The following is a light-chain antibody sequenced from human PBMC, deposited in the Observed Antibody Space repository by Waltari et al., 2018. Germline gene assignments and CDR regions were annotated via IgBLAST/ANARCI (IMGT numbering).Light chain of an antibody. J-gene: IGLJ2*01. CDR2: KDT. V-gene: IGLV3-25*03. CDR3: QSSDSSNTDIYL. CDR1: GLPKQY. Sequence: SYELTQPPSVSVSPGQTARITCSGDGLPKQYAYWYQQRSGQAPLLVIYKDTERPSGIRERFSGSSSGTTVTLTISGVQAEDDADYYCQSSDSSNTDIYLFGGGTKLTVL.